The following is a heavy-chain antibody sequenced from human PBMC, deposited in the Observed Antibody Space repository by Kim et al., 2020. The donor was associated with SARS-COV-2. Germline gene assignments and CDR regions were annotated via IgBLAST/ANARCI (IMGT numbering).Heavy chain of an antibody. V-gene: IGHV4-39*01. D-gene: IGHD3-10*01. CDR2: IYYSGST. CDR1: GGSISSSSYY. J-gene: IGHJ3*02. CDR3: ARRGVRGVIITADFDI. Sequence: SETLSLTCTVSGGSISSSSYYWGWIRQPPGKGLEWIGSIYYSGSTYYNPSLKSRVTISVDTSKNQFSLKLSSVTAADTAVYYCARRGVRGVIITADFDIWGQGTMVTVSS.